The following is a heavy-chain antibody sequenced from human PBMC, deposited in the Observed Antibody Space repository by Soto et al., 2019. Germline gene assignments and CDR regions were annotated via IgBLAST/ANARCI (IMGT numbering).Heavy chain of an antibody. CDR1: TFNNAW. J-gene: IGHJ1*01. Sequence: GGSLRLSCGVTFNNAWMNWVRQAPGKGLEWVGRIKSKTDGATTDYAAPVEGRFTISRDDSKNTLYLQMNSLKIEDTAVYYCTTESPGATFQHWGQGTLVTVSS. CDR2: IKSKTDGATT. V-gene: IGHV3-15*07. D-gene: IGHD1-26*01. CDR3: TTESPGATFQH.